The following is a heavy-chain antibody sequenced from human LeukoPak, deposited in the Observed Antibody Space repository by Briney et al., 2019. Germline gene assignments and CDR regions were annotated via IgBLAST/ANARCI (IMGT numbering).Heavy chain of an antibody. CDR3: ATDSRSPRYDILTGFDAFDI. V-gene: IGHV1-24*01. CDR2: FDPEDGET. CDR1: GYTLTELS. D-gene: IGHD3-9*01. J-gene: IGHJ3*02. Sequence: ASVKVSCTVSGYTLTELSMHWVRQAPGKGLEWMGGFDPEDGETIYAQKFQGGVTMTEDTSTDTAYMELSSLRSEDTAVYYCATDSRSPRYDILTGFDAFDIWGQGTMVTVSS.